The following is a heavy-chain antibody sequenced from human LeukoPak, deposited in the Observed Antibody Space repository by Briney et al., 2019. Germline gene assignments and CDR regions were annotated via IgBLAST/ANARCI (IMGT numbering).Heavy chain of an antibody. CDR3: ARDVEAFDI. J-gene: IGHJ3*02. CDR2: INSDGSST. CDR1: GFTFSNYW. V-gene: IGHV3-74*01. Sequence: GGSLRLSCAASGFTFSNYWMHWVRQGPGKELVWISRINSDGSSTSYADSVKGRFTISRDNPKNTLYLQMNSLRAEDTAVYYCARDVEAFDIWGQGTMVTVSS. D-gene: IGHD5-24*01.